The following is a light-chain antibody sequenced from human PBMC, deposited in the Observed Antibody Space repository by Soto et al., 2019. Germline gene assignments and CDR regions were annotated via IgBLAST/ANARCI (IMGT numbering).Light chain of an antibody. Sequence: ELVLTQSPATLSLSPGARATLSWRASQYITIYLAWYQQKPGQAPRLLIYGASSRATGTPDRFSGGGSGTDFTPTTTSLEPEDFAVYYCQQYGSSLWPVAQGPKVDI. CDR2: GAS. CDR1: QYITIY. J-gene: IGKJ1*01. V-gene: IGKV3-20*01. CDR3: QQYGSSLWP.